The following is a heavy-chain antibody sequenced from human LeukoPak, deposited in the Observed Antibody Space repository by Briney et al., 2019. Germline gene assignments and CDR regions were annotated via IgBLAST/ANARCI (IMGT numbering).Heavy chain of an antibody. J-gene: IGHJ4*02. Sequence: GGSLRLSCAASGFTFSNAWMSWVRQAPGKGLEWFGRIKSKTDGGTTDYAAPVKGRFTISRDDSKNTLYLQMNSLKTEDTAVYYCTTDPSDYWGQGTLVTVSS. V-gene: IGHV3-15*01. CDR1: GFTFSNAW. CDR3: TTDPSDY. CDR2: IKSKTDGGTT.